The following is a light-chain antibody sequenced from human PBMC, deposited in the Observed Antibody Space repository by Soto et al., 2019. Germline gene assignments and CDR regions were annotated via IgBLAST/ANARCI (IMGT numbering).Light chain of an antibody. CDR3: SSYTSSSTHWV. J-gene: IGLJ3*02. CDR1: SSDVGGYNY. V-gene: IGLV2-14*01. CDR2: EVS. Sequence: QSVLTQPASVSGSPGQSITISCTGTSSDVGGYNYVYWYQQHPGKAPKLMIYEVSNRPSGVSNRFSGSKSGNTASLTISGLQAEDEADYYCSSYTSSSTHWVFGGGTKLTVL.